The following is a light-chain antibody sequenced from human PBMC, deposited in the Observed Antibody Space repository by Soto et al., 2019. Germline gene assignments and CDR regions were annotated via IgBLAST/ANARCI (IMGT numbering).Light chain of an antibody. CDR1: QSLLQSTGYNY. CDR2: FGS. J-gene: IGKJ1*01. V-gene: IGKV2-28*01. CDR3: KWAQQSPPT. Sequence: DVVMTQSPLSLPVTPGEPASISCNSSQSLLQSTGYNYLDWYLQNPGQSPQLLIYFGSYRASGVPDRFSGSGSGTDLTLKIRRVEAEDFAIYYCKWAQQSPPTFGQGTKVEIK.